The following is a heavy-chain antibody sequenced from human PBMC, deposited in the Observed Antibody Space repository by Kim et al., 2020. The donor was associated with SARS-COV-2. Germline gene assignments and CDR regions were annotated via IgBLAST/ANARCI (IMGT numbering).Heavy chain of an antibody. CDR3: SRDGSGDY. CDR1: GFTLSAYY. CDR2: TRNKAESYTT. J-gene: IGHJ4*02. V-gene: IGHV3-72*01. Sequence: GGSLRLSCAASGFTLSAYYIDWVRQAPGKGLEWVGRTRNKAESYTTNYSASVKGRFTISRDDSKNSVYLQMNNLKTDDTAVYYCSRDGSGDYWGQGTLGPAS.